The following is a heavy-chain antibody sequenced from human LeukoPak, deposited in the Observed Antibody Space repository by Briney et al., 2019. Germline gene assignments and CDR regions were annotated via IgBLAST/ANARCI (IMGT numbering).Heavy chain of an antibody. CDR3: ARGAQFCSSASCYIDY. V-gene: IGHV3-21*01. CDR2: MRISGSYI. Sequence: GGSLRLSCAASGFTFSRYNMKWVRQAPGKGLEWGSFMRISGSYIYYADSVKGRFTISRDDAKNSLYLQMNSLRAEDTAVYYCARGAQFCSSASCYIDYWGQGTLVTVSS. J-gene: IGHJ4*02. D-gene: IGHD2-2*02. CDR1: GFTFSRYN.